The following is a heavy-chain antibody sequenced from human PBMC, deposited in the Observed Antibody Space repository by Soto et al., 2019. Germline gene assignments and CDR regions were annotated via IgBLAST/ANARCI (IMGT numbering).Heavy chain of an antibody. CDR3: ARIKIYYHSSGPFDY. V-gene: IGHV1-2*02. CDR2: INPNNGDT. Sequence: GASVKVSCKTSGYTFTGYYMCWVRQAPGQGLEWMGWINPNNGDTNYAQNFQGRVTMTRDTPISTASMELSRLRSDDTAVYSCARIKIYYHSSGPFDYWGQGTLVTVSS. J-gene: IGHJ4*02. D-gene: IGHD3-22*01. CDR1: GYTFTGYY.